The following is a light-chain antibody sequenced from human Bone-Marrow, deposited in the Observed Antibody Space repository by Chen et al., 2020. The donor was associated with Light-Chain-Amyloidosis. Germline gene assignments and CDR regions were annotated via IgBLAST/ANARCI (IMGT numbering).Light chain of an antibody. J-gene: IGLJ2*01. CDR1: SSNIGAGYD. CDR2: GNS. CDR3: QSYDSSLSGSV. V-gene: IGLV1-40*01. Sequence: QSVLTHPPSVSGAPGQRVPIPCTGGSSNIGAGYDVHWYQQLPGTAPKLLIYGNSNRPSGVPDRFSGSKSGTSASLAITGLQAEDEADYYCQSYDSSLSGSVFGGGTKLTVL.